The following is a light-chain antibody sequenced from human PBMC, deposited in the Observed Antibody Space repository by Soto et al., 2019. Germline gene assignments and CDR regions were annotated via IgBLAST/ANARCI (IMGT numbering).Light chain of an antibody. CDR2: EVS. V-gene: IGLV2-14*01. J-gene: IGLJ1*01. CDR1: SSDVGGYNY. CDR3: SSYTSSSTLG. Sequence: QSVLTQPASVSGSPGQSITISCTGTSSDVGGYNYVSWYQQHPGKAPKLMIYEVSNRPSEVSNRFSGSKSGNTASLTISGLQAEDEADYYCSSYTSSSTLGFGTGTKVTVL.